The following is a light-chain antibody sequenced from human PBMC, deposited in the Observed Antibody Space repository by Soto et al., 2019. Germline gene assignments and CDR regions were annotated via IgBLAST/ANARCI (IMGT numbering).Light chain of an antibody. Sequence: ASQSVSSYLAWDQHKPGQAHRLLIYDASNRANGIPARFSGSAFGTDLPLTISRLEPEDFAVYYCQHRSSWPPFTFGPGTKVDIK. J-gene: IGKJ3*01. CDR3: QHRSSWPPFT. CDR2: DAS. V-gene: IGKV3-11*01. CDR1: QSVSSY.